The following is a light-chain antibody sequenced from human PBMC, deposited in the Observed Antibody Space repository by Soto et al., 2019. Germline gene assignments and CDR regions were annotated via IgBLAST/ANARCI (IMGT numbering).Light chain of an antibody. Sequence: IQLTQSPSSLSASVGDRVTITCRASQAISGYLAWYQQKPGKAPKLLIYAASTLQSGVPSRFSGSGSGTDFTLTISSLQPEDFANYYCQQLNSYPRTFGQGTKVEIK. V-gene: IGKV1-9*01. J-gene: IGKJ1*01. CDR2: AAS. CDR1: QAISGY. CDR3: QQLNSYPRT.